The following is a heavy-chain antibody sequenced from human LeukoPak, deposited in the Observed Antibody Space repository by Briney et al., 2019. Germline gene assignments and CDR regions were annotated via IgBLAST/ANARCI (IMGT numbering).Heavy chain of an antibody. Sequence: PGGSLRLSCAASGFTFSSYSMNWVRQAPGKGLEWVSSISSSSIYIYYADSVKGRFTISRDNAKNSLYLQMNSLRAEDTAVYYCARGMRGYWFDPWGQGTLVTVSS. CDR3: ARGMRGYWFDP. CDR1: GFTFSSYS. V-gene: IGHV3-21*01. J-gene: IGHJ5*02. CDR2: ISSSSIYI. D-gene: IGHD3-16*01.